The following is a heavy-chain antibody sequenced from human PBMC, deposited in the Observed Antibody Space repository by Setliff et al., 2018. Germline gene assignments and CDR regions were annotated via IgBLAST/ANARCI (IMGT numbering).Heavy chain of an antibody. CDR1: GFVFGTYG. J-gene: IGHJ4*02. CDR3: AKVKKPLIRGSGFDL. Sequence: GGSLRLSCAASGFVFGTYGMHWVRQAPGKGLDWVASVRFDGSYKVYADSVKGRFTISRDNSENTLFLQMTSLRPEDTGIYYCAKVKKPLIRGSGFDLWGQGTLVTVSS. V-gene: IGHV3-30*02. CDR2: VRFDGSYK. D-gene: IGHD2-8*01.